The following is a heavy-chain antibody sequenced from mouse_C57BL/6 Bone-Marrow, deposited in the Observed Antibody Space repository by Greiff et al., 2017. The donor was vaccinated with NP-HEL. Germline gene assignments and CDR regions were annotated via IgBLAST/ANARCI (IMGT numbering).Heavy chain of an antibody. V-gene: IGHV5-17*01. CDR3: ARDYGNYVAY. D-gene: IGHD2-1*01. Sequence: EVKVEESGGGLVKPGGSLKLSCAASGFTFSDYGMHWVRQAPEKGLEWVAYISSGSSTIYYADTVKGRFTISRDNAKNTLFLQMTSLRSEDTAMYYCARDYGNYVAYWGQGTLVTVSA. CDR2: ISSGSSTI. J-gene: IGHJ3*01. CDR1: GFTFSDYG.